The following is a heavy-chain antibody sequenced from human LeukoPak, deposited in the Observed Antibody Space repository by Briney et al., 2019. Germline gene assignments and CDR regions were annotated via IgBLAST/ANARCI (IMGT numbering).Heavy chain of an antibody. V-gene: IGHV4-34*01. CDR3: AREEGTYFDL. CDR2: INHSGGT. D-gene: IGHD1-1*01. Sequence: PSETLSLTCAVYGGSFSGYYWSWIRQPPGKGLEWIGEINHSGGTNYNPSLKSRVTISIDTSKNQFSLKLSSVTAADTAVYYCAREEGTYFDLWGRGTLVTVSS. CDR1: GGSFSGYY. J-gene: IGHJ2*01.